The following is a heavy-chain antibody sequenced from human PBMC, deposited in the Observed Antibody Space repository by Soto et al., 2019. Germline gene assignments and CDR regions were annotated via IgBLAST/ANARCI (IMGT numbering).Heavy chain of an antibody. D-gene: IGHD3-3*01. CDR3: ARESRDDFWSGYYTDYYYVMDV. CDR1: GGTFSSYA. V-gene: IGHV1-69*06. Sequence: GASVKVSCKASGGTFSSYAISWVRQAPGQGLEWMGGIIPIFGTANYAQKFQGRVTITADKSTSTAYMELSSLRSEDTAVYYCARESRDDFWSGYYTDYYYVMDVWGQGTTVTVSS. CDR2: IIPIFGTA. J-gene: IGHJ6*02.